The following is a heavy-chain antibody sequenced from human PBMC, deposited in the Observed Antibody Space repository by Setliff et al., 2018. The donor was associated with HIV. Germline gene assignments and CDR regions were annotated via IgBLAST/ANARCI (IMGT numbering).Heavy chain of an antibody. D-gene: IGHD3-22*01. Sequence: SETLSLTCTVSGGSITTSTFYWGWIRQPPGKGLEWIGYIYYSGSTNYNPSLKSRVTISVDTSKDQFSLKLSSVTAADTAVYYCARGRSYYDSSGYYYNWFDPWGQGTLVTVSS. V-gene: IGHV4-61*05. CDR2: IYYSGST. J-gene: IGHJ5*02. CDR1: GGSITTSTFY. CDR3: ARGRSYYDSSGYYYNWFDP.